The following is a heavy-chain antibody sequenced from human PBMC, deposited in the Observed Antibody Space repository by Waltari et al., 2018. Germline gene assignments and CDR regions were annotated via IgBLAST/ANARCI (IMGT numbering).Heavy chain of an antibody. Sequence: HLVESGGGLIQPGGSLRLSCAASGFTVTNYYMSWVRQAQGRGLEGVSVIYSAVTTYYADSVKGRFTISRDTFRNTLYLQMDNLRPDDTAVYYCARGNTASLDYWGQGTLVTVSS. CDR3: ARGNTASLDY. CDR1: GFTVTNYY. CDR2: IYSAVTT. V-gene: IGHV3-53*01. J-gene: IGHJ4*02. D-gene: IGHD2-21*02.